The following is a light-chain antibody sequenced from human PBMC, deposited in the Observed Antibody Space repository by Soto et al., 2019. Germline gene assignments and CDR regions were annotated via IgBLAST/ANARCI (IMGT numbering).Light chain of an antibody. CDR3: GSWDSSLSAYV. V-gene: IGLV1-51*01. Sequence: VMTQSPATLSVSPGERATLSCGASQSVSTYLAWYQPRPGQAPRLLIYDDNMRPSGIPDRFSGSKSGTSATLGITGFQTGDEADYYCGSWDSSLSAYVFGTGNKVNVL. CDR1: QSVSTY. J-gene: IGLJ1*01. CDR2: DDN.